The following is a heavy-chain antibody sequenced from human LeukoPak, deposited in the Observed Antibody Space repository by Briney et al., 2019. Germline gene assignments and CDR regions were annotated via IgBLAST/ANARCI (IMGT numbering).Heavy chain of an antibody. Sequence: GGSLRLSCAASGFTFSSNWMHWVRQAPGKGLVWVSRIKGDGSSASYADSVKGRFTISRDNAKSSLYLQMNSLRDEDTAVYYCARGECRSCPRNHWFDPWGQGTLVTVSS. CDR1: GFTFSSNW. V-gene: IGHV3-74*01. CDR3: ARGECRSCPRNHWFDP. J-gene: IGHJ5*02. D-gene: IGHD2-15*01. CDR2: IKGDGSSA.